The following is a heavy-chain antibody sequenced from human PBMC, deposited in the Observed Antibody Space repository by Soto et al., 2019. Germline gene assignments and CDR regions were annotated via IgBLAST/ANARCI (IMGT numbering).Heavy chain of an antibody. D-gene: IGHD1-26*01. CDR1: GDSVSNNGAT. CDR2: AYYRSRWQY. CDR3: ARDPPDFNSGFDS. V-gene: IGHV6-1*01. Sequence: QVQLQQSGPGLVKPSQTLSLTCAICGDSVSNNGATWNWIRQSPSRGLEWLGRAYYRSRWQYDYATSVRSRITINPDTSKNQFSLHLSSVTPEDTAVYYCARDPPDFNSGFDSWGQGSLVTVSS. J-gene: IGHJ4*02.